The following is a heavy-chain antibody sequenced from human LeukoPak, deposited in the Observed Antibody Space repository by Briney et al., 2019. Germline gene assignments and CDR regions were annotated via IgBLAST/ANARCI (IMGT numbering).Heavy chain of an antibody. J-gene: IGHJ6*03. CDR3: ARVISIGQPPYFYYMDV. D-gene: IGHD6-6*01. CDR1: GDTLSTHG. Sequence: SVKVSCKASGDTLSTHGFSWVRQAPGQGLEWMGGIIPIFATVTYAQNFQGRVTITADESTRTAYMDLSSLRSDDTAFYYCARVISIGQPPYFYYMDVWGKGTAVIVSS. V-gene: IGHV1-69*13. CDR2: IIPIFATV.